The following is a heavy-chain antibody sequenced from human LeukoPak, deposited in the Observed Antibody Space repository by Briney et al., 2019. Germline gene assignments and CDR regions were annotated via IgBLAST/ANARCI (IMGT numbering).Heavy chain of an antibody. J-gene: IGHJ4*02. CDR1: GFTFSNAW. D-gene: IGHD3-22*01. V-gene: IGHV3-15*01. Sequence: SPGGSLRLSCAASGFTFSNAWMSWVRQAPGKGLEWVGRIKSKTDGGTTDYAAPVKGRFTISRDDSKNTLYLQMNSLKTEDTAVYYCTTQYYYDSSGYYLLDYWGQGTLVTVSS. CDR3: TTQYYYDSSGYYLLDY. CDR2: IKSKTDGGTT.